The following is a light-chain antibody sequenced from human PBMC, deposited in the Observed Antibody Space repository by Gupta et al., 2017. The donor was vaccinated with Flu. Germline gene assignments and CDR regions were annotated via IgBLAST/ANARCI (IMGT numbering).Light chain of an antibody. CDR2: QDA. CDR1: KLGDKY. V-gene: IGLV3-1*01. CDR3: QAWDSTTVV. Sequence: TCSGRKLGDKYTSWYQQRPGQSPVLVIYQDAKRPSGIPERFSGSSSGNTSTLTISGTHPMDEADYYCQAWDSTTVVFGGGTKLTVL. J-gene: IGLJ3*02.